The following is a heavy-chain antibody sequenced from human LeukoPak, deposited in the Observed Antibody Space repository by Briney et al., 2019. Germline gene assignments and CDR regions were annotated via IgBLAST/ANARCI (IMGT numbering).Heavy chain of an antibody. CDR3: ARDHYDSSGYFGVIPNYFDY. Sequence: GGSLRLSCAASGFTFSSYWMSWVRQAPGKGLEWVANIKQDGSEKYYVDSVKGRFTISRDNAKNSLYLQMNSLRAEDTAVYYCARDHYDSSGYFGVIPNYFDYWGQGTLVTVSS. J-gene: IGHJ4*02. CDR2: IKQDGSEK. CDR1: GFTFSSYW. V-gene: IGHV3-7*01. D-gene: IGHD3-22*01.